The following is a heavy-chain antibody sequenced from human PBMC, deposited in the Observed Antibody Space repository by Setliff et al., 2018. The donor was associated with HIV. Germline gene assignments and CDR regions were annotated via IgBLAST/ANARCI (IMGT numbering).Heavy chain of an antibody. CDR3: AKDGWGYDYVGAYYFDY. Sequence: GGSLRLSCAASRFTFSNNAMSWVRQAPGKGLEWVSVISGSGATTYYAESVKGRFTISRDNSKNSLYLQMNSLTTEDTGLYYCAKDGWGYDYVGAYYFDYWGQGTPVTVSS. V-gene: IGHV3-23*01. D-gene: IGHD5-12*01. CDR2: ISGSGATT. J-gene: IGHJ4*02. CDR1: RFTFSNNA.